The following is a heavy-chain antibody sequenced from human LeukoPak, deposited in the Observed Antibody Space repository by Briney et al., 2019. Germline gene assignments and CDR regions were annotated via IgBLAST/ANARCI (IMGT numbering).Heavy chain of an antibody. D-gene: IGHD3-10*01. CDR1: GYTFTSYY. CDR2: INPSGGST. V-gene: IGHV1-46*01. J-gene: IGHJ6*02. CDR3: ARPYYYGSGYYGMDV. Sequence: ASVTVSFKASGYTFTSYYMHWVRQAPGQGLEWMGIINPSGGSTSYAQKFQGRVTMTRDTSTSTVYMELSSLRSEDTAVYYCARPYYYGSGYYGMDVWGQGTTVTVSS.